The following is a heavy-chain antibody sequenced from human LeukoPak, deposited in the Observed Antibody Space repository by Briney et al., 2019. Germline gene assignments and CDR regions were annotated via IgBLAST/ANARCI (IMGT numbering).Heavy chain of an antibody. D-gene: IGHD1-26*01. Sequence: ASVKVSCKASGYTFTSYIINWVRQAPGQGLEWMGWISTYNDNTNYAQKFQVRVTMTTDTSTSTAYMELRSLTSDDTAVYHCARGYPSDYWGQGTLVTVSS. CDR2: ISTYNDNT. V-gene: IGHV1-18*04. J-gene: IGHJ4*02. CDR3: ARGYPSDY. CDR1: GYTFTSYI.